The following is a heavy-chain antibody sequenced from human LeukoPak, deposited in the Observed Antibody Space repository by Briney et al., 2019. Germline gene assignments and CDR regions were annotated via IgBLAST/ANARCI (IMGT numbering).Heavy chain of an antibody. CDR3: ARTIANHFGY. V-gene: IGHV4-31*03. CDR2: IYHSGST. Sequence: SQTLSPTCTVSGGSISSGSFYWSWIRQHPGKGLEWIGYIYHSGSTYYNPSLKSRVTISLDTSKNQFSLKLSSVTAADTAVFYCARTIANHFGYWGQGTLVTVSS. CDR1: GGSISSGSFY. J-gene: IGHJ4*02. D-gene: IGHD4/OR15-4a*01.